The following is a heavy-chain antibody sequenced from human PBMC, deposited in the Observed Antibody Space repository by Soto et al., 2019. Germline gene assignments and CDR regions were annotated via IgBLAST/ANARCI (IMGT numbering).Heavy chain of an antibody. Sequence: PSETLSLTCTVSGGSISGSSYYWGWIRQPPGKGLEWIGSIYYSGSTYYNPSLKSRVTISVDTSKNQFSLKLSSVTAADTAVYYCARHEGICSISCCPHSYTWFYTLAQRTRVTVSS. V-gene: IGHV4-39*01. J-gene: IGHJ5*02. D-gene: IGHD2-2*01. CDR3: ARHEGICSISCCPHSYTWFYT. CDR2: IYYSGST. CDR1: GGSISGSSYY.